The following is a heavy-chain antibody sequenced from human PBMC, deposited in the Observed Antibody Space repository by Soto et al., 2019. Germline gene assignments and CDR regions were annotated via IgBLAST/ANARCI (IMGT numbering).Heavy chain of an antibody. Sequence: SETLSLTCTVSGGSISGHYWIWIRQSPGKRLEWIGYIFYSGSTNYNPSLKSRVTLSVDTSKNQFSLRLTSVTAADTAVYYCARVGSSGWSPDYWGQGTLVTVSS. V-gene: IGHV4-59*11. CDR2: IFYSGST. J-gene: IGHJ4*02. CDR1: GGSISGHY. CDR3: ARVGSSGWSPDY. D-gene: IGHD6-19*01.